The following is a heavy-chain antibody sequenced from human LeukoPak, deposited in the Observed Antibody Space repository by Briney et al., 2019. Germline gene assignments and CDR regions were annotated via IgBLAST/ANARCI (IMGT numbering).Heavy chain of an antibody. Sequence: PGGSLRLSCAASGFTFSSYGMHWVRQAPGKGLEWVSVIYSGGSTYYADSVKGRFIISRDNSKNTLYLQMNSLRAEDTAVYYCARVTNHYFDSWGQGTLVTVSS. V-gene: IGHV3-66*01. CDR2: IYSGGST. CDR3: ARVTNHYFDS. J-gene: IGHJ4*02. CDR1: GFTFSSYG.